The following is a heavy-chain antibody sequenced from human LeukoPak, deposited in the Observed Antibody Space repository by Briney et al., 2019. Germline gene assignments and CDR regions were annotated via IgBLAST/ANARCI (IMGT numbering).Heavy chain of an antibody. Sequence: GGSLTLSCAASGFNFSSYSMMWVRQAPGKGLEGVSYISNSSSYIYYADSVKGRFTISRDNAKSSLYLQMNSLRAQDTAVYYCARVSGYYYYYYYYMDVWGKGTTVTVSS. V-gene: IGHV3-21*01. D-gene: IGHD3-22*01. CDR3: ARVSGYYYYYYYYMDV. CDR2: ISNSSSYI. CDR1: GFNFSSYS. J-gene: IGHJ6*03.